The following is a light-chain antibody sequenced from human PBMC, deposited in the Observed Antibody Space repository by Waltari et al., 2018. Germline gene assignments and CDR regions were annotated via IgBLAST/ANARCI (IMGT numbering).Light chain of an antibody. CDR1: QDITSY. V-gene: IGKV1-33*01. CDR3: QQYDNLPGT. Sequence: DIQMTQSPSSLSASAGDRVTITCQASQDITSYLNWYRQKPGKAPQLLIYDASNLETGVPSRVSGSGSGTDFTFTISSLQPEDVATYYCQQYDNLPGTFGGGTKLEIK. J-gene: IGKJ4*01. CDR2: DAS.